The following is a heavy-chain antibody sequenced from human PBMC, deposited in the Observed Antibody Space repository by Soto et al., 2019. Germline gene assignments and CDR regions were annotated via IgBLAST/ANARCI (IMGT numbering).Heavy chain of an antibody. D-gene: IGHD6-25*01. CDR1: GGPFSRGGYY. CDR3: ARSGRPLTEFHS. Sequence: SETLSLTCTVSGGPFSRGGYYWSWIRQHPGKGLECIGYIFYTGSTYCSPSLRSRCSMSLDTSENQFSLKLSSVTAADTAVYYCARSGRPLTEFHSWGQGILVTVSS. CDR2: IFYTGST. J-gene: IGHJ4*02. V-gene: IGHV4-31*03.